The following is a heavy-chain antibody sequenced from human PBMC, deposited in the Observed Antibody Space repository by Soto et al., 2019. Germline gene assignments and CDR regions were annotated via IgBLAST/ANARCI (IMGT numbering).Heavy chain of an antibody. J-gene: IGHJ4*02. CDR3: RVGVAD. CDR2: IKEDGRKT. Sequence: GGSLRLSCVASGFMFSKSWMSWVRQAPGKGPEWVANIKEDGRKTYYVDSVKGRFIISRDNARNTVYLQMNSLRAEDTAVYYCRVGVADWGQGTRVTVSS. V-gene: IGHV3-7*01. D-gene: IGHD1-26*01. CDR1: GFMFSKSW.